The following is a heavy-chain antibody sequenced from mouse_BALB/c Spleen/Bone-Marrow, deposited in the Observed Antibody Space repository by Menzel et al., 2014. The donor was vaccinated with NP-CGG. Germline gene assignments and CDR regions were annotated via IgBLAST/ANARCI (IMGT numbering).Heavy chain of an antibody. J-gene: IGHJ2*01. Sequence: EVMLVESGGDLVKPGGSLKLSCAASGFTFSSYGMSWVRQTPDKRLEWVATISSGGSYTYYPDSVKGRFTISRDNAKNTLYPQMSSLKSEDTAMYYCARQGYGYDGFDYWGQGTTLTVSS. V-gene: IGHV5-6*01. CDR3: ARQGYGYDGFDY. D-gene: IGHD2-2*01. CDR1: GFTFSSYG. CDR2: ISSGGSYT.